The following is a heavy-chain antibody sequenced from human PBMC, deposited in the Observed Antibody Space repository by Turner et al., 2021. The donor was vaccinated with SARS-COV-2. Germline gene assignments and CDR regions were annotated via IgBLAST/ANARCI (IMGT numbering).Heavy chain of an antibody. CDR3: ASPSVDFWSGSYYGMDV. CDR2: IYYSGST. V-gene: IGHV4-39*01. J-gene: IGHJ6*02. Sequence: QLQLQESGPGLVKPSETLSLTCIVSGDSISSSSYYWGWIRQPPGKGLEWIGSIYYSGSTYYNPSLKSRVTISVDTSKNQFSLKLSSVTAADTAVYYCASPSVDFWSGSYYGMDVWGQGTTVTVSS. D-gene: IGHD3-3*01. CDR1: GDSISSSSYY.